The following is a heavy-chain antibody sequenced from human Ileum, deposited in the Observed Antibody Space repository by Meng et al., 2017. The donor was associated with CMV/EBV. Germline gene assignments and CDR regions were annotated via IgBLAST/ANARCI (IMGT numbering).Heavy chain of an antibody. CDR2: ISWNSGNK. CDR1: GFTFDDYA. Sequence: SLKISCAASGFTFDDYAMYWVRQAPGKGLEWVSGISWNSGNKGYADSVKGRFTISRDNAKNSLYLQMNGLRVEDTALYYCAKGSASYFDAFDIWGQGTMVTVSS. V-gene: IGHV3-9*01. CDR3: AKGSASYFDAFDI. D-gene: IGHD1-26*01. J-gene: IGHJ3*02.